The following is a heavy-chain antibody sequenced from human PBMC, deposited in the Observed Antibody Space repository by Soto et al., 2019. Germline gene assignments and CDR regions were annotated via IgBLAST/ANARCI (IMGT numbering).Heavy chain of an antibody. D-gene: IGHD3-3*01. V-gene: IGHV3-66*01. CDR2: ISSDDNT. CDR1: GFIVNNIF. CDR3: ARDILGGSYDFPH. J-gene: IGHJ1*01. Sequence: GGSLRLSCAASGFIVNNIFMTWVRQAPGKGLEWLSTISSDDNTYYADSVKGRFTISRDSPKNTLYLQMNSLRAEDTAVYHRARDILGGSYDFPHGGQGALVTVSS.